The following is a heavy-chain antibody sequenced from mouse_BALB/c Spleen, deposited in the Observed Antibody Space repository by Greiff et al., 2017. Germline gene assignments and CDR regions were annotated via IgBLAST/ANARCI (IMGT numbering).Heavy chain of an antibody. Sequence: EVHLVESGPGLVKPSQSLSLTCTVTGYSITSDYAWNWIRQFPGNKLEWMGYISYSGSTSYNPSLKSRISITRDTSKNQFFLQLNSVTTEDTATYYCARLGTGTYYFDYWGQGTTLTVSS. D-gene: IGHD2-14*01. V-gene: IGHV3-2*02. CDR1: GYSITSDYA. CDR2: ISYSGST. CDR3: ARLGTGTYYFDY. J-gene: IGHJ2*01.